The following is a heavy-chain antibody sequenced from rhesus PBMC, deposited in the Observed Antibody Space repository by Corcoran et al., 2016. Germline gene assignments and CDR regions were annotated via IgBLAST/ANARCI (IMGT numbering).Heavy chain of an antibody. CDR2: IHGSSGST. Sequence: QVQLQESGPGVVKPSETLSLTCAVSGGSISSGYDWSWIRQPPGKGLEWIGYIHGSSGSTNYNPSLKNRVTISKDASRNQFSLKLSSVTAADTAVYYCARGTYYYDSGYSDYWGQGVLVTVSS. CDR3: ARGTYYYDSGYSDY. CDR1: GGSISSGYD. D-gene: IGHD3-28*01. J-gene: IGHJ4*01. V-gene: IGHV4-76*01.